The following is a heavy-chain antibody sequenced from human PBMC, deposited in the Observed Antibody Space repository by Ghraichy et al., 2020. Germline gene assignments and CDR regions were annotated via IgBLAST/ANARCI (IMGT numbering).Heavy chain of an antibody. D-gene: IGHD3-10*01. CDR3: TGGQYYYGSGSLNWFDP. CDR2: IYYSGST. V-gene: IGHV4-39*07. Sequence: GSLRLSCTVSGCSISSSSYYWGWIRQPPRKGLEWIGSIYYSGSTYYNPSLKSRVTISVDTSKNQFSLKLSSVTAADTAVYYCTGGQYYYGSGSLNWFDPWGQGTLVTVSS. J-gene: IGHJ5*02. CDR1: GCSISSSSYY.